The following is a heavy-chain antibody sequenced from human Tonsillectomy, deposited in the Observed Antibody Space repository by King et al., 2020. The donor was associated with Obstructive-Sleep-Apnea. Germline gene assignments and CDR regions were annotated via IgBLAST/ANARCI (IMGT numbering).Heavy chain of an antibody. CDR3: ARDRGYCSGGSCFYFDY. J-gene: IGHJ4*02. V-gene: IGHV1-2*04. D-gene: IGHD2-15*01. CDR2: INPNSGGT. CDR1: GYTFTGYY. Sequence: LQLVQSGAEVKKPGASVKVSCKASGYTFTGYYMHWVRQAPGQGLEWMGWINPNSGGTNYAQKFQGWVTMTRDTSISTAYMELSRLRSDDTAVYYCARDRGYCSGGSCFYFDYWGQGTLVTVSS.